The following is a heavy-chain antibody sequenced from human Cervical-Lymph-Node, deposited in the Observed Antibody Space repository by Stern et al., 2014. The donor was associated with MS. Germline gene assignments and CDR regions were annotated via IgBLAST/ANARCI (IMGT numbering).Heavy chain of an antibody. CDR3: AAGEYSSGWYL. D-gene: IGHD6-19*01. CDR2: LVVGKGNT. CDR1: GFTFTSSA. V-gene: IGHV1-58*02. Sequence: QLVESGPEVKKPGTSVKVSCKASGFTFTSSAMQWVRQARGPRLEWIGRLVVGKGNTNYGQKFQERVTITRDMSTSTAYMELSSLRSEDTAVYYCAAGEYSSGWYLWGSGTLVTVSS. J-gene: IGHJ2*01.